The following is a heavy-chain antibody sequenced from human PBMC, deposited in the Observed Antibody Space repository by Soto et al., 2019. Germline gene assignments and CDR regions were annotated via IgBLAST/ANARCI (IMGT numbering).Heavy chain of an antibody. Sequence: ASVKVSCKASGYTFTGYYMHWVRQAPGQGLEWMGWINPNSGGTNYAQKFQGRVTMTRDASISTAYMELSRLRSDDTAVYYGARWAQAVAGNDYWGKGTLVSVSS. V-gene: IGHV1-2*02. CDR1: GYTFTGYY. CDR2: INPNSGGT. CDR3: ARWAQAVAGNDY. D-gene: IGHD6-19*01. J-gene: IGHJ4*02.